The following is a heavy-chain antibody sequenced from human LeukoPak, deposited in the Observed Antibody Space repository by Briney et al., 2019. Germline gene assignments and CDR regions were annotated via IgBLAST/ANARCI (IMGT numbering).Heavy chain of an antibody. V-gene: IGHV3-11*05. CDR2: ISSSSSYT. CDR1: GFTFSDYY. J-gene: IGHJ4*02. Sequence: GGSLRLSCAASGFTFSDYYMSWIRQAPGKGLEWVSYISSSSSYTNYADSVKGRFTISRDNAKNSLYLQMNSLRAEDTAVYYCAKDVDIVATIFDYWGQGTLVTVSS. D-gene: IGHD5-12*01. CDR3: AKDVDIVATIFDY.